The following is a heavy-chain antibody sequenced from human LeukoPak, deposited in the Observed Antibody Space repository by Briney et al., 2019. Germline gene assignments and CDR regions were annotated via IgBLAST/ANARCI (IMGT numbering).Heavy chain of an antibody. CDR3: ARDFRSRTDAFDI. V-gene: IGHV3-53*01. CDR1: GFTVSSNY. J-gene: IGHJ3*02. Sequence: GGSLRLSCAASGFTVSSNYMSWVRQAPGKGLEWVSVIYSGGSTYYADSVKGRFTISRDNSKNTLYLQMNSLRAEDTAVYYCARDFRSRTDAFDIWGQGTMVTVSS. CDR2: IYSGGST.